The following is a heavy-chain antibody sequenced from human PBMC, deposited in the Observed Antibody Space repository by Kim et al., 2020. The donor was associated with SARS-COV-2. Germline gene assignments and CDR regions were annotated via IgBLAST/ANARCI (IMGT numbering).Heavy chain of an antibody. J-gene: IGHJ5*02. CDR3: ARSSLVSALWFDP. V-gene: IGHV3-33*01. Sequence: AASVKGRFPISRDNSQNTLYLQMNSLGAEDTAVYYCARSSLVSALWFDPWGQGTLVTVSS. D-gene: IGHD6-6*01.